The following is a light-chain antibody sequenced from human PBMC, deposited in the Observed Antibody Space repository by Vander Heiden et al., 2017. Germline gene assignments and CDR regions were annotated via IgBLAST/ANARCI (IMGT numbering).Light chain of an antibody. CDR3: GAWDSSLSVVD. CDR1: SSKIGKNY. J-gene: IGLJ2*01. CDR2: ENN. Sequence: QSLLTHSPSVSEAPGQKLPISCSGSSSKIGKNYVSWYQQHPGTAPKLLIYENNKRPSGMPDRFSGSKSGTSATLCIAGLQTGEEADYYCGAWDSSLSVVDLGGGTKLTVI. V-gene: IGLV1-51*02.